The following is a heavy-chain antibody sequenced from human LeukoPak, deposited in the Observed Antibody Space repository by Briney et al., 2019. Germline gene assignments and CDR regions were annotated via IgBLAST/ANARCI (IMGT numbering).Heavy chain of an antibody. V-gene: IGHV4-39*01. CDR2: IYYSGST. CDR3: ARGPKDGAFDI. CDR1: GGSISSSSYY. Sequence: SETLSLTCTVSGGSISSSSYYWGWIRQPPGKGLEWIGSIYYSGSTYYNPSLKSRVTISVDTSKNQFSLKLSSVTAADTAVYYCARGPKDGAFDIWGQGTMVTVSS. J-gene: IGHJ3*02.